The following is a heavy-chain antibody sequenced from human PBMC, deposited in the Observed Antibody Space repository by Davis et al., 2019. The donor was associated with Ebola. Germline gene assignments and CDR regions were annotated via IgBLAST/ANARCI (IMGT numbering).Heavy chain of an antibody. CDR3: ARGWLRGGMDV. D-gene: IGHD5-18*01. V-gene: IGHV6-1*01. Sequence: PSETLSLTCAIPGDSVSSGGWNWITQCQSRGLEWLARTYYSSKWYHDYAVSVKSRITVNPDTSKNQFSLQLNSVTPEDTALYYCARGWLRGGMDVWGEGTTVTVSS. CDR2: TYYSSKWYH. J-gene: IGHJ6*04. CDR1: GDSVSSGG.